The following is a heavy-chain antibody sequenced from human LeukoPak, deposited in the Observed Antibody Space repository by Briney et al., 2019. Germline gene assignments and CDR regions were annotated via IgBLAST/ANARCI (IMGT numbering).Heavy chain of an antibody. Sequence: SETLSLTCAVYGGPFSGYYWSWIRQPPGKGLDWIGEIIHSGGTNYNPSLKSRVTISVDTSKNQFSLNLNSINAADTAVYYCARGLGGSYYFDHWGRGTLVTVSS. D-gene: IGHD1-26*01. CDR2: IIHSGGT. CDR3: ARGLGGSYYFDH. J-gene: IGHJ4*02. V-gene: IGHV4-34*01. CDR1: GGPFSGYY.